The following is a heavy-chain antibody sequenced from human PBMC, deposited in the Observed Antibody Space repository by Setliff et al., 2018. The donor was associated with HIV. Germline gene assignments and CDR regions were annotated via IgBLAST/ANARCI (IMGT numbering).Heavy chain of an antibody. V-gene: IGHV1-69*10. Sequence: SVKVSCKASGGTFSSYAISWVRQAPGQGLEWMGGIIPILGIANYAQKFQGRVTITADKSTSTAYMELSSLRSEDTAVYYCARENFWSGYPLLGYMDVWGKGTTVTVSS. J-gene: IGHJ6*03. CDR2: IIPILGIA. CDR1: GGTFSSYA. CDR3: ARENFWSGYPLLGYMDV. D-gene: IGHD3-3*01.